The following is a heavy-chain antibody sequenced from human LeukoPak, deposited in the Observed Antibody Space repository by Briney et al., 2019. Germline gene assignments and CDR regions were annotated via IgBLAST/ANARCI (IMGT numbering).Heavy chain of an antibody. Sequence: SETLSLTCTVSGGSISSYYWSWIRQPPGKGLEWIGEINHSGSTNYNPSLKSRVTISVDTSKNQFSLKLSSVTAADTAVYYCARAPYYGSGSYYSFDYWGQGTLVTVSS. V-gene: IGHV4-34*01. CDR2: INHSGST. CDR3: ARAPYYGSGSYYSFDY. CDR1: GGSISSYY. D-gene: IGHD3-10*01. J-gene: IGHJ4*02.